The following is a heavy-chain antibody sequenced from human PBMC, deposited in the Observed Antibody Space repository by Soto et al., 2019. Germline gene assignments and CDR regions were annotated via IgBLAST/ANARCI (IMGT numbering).Heavy chain of an antibody. CDR2: ISAYSSNT. CDR1: GYTFRSYG. V-gene: IGHV1-18*01. Sequence: VASVKVSCKASGYTFRSYGISWVRQAPGQGLEWLGWISAYSSNTHYALKFQGKVTMTTDTSTSTAYMELRSLRSDDTAMYYCAKADSNYAGKFSYYFMDVWGKGTMVTVSS. CDR3: AKADSNYAGKFSYYFMDV. D-gene: IGHD4-4*01. J-gene: IGHJ6*03.